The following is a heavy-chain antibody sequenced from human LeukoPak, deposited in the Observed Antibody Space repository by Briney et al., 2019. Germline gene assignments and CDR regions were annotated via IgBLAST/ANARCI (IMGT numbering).Heavy chain of an antibody. J-gene: IGHJ4*01. CDR3: AKGIYSSGWSYFDY. Sequence: RGSLRLSCAASGFTFSNSAMSWVRQAPGKGLEWVSTLSGSGITTYYADSVKGRFTISRDNSKNTLYLQMNSLRAEDTAVYYCAKGIYSSGWSYFDYWGHGTLVTVSS. CDR2: LSGSGITT. CDR1: GFTFSNSA. D-gene: IGHD6-19*01. V-gene: IGHV3-23*01.